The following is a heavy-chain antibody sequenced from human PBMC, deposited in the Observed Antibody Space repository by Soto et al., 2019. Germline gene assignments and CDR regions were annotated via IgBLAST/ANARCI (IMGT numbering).Heavy chain of an antibody. J-gene: IGHJ4*02. V-gene: IGHV4-4*02. D-gene: IGHD4-17*01. CDR1: GGSISSSNW. CDR2: IYHSGST. CDR3: AKVSTTVVNRLFDY. Sequence: SETLSLTCAVSGGSISSSNWWSWVRQPPGKGLEWIGEIYHSGSTNYNPSLKSRVTISVDKSKNQFSLKLSSVTAADTAVYYCAKVSTTVVNRLFDYWGQGTLVTVSS.